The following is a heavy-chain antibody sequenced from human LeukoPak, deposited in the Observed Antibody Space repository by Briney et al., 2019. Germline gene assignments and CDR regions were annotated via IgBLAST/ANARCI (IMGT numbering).Heavy chain of an antibody. CDR3: ARAGDCSGGSCAVV. CDR1: GFTFSSYG. J-gene: IGHJ4*02. V-gene: IGHV3-33*01. Sequence: GGSLRLSCAASGFTFSSYGMHWVRQAPGKGLEWVAVIWYDGSNKYYADPVKGRFTISRDNSKNTLYLQMNSLRAEDTAVYYCARAGDCSGGSCAVVWGQGTLVTVSS. CDR2: IWYDGSNK. D-gene: IGHD2-15*01.